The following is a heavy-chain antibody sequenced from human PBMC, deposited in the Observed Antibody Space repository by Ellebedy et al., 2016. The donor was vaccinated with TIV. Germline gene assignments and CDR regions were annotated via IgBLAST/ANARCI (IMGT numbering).Heavy chain of an antibody. J-gene: IGHJ6*02. CDR1: GYTFTTYD. Sequence: AASVKVSCKASGYTFTTYDITWVRQAPGQGLEWMGWISVFYGKTKYARNVDGRITMTRDPSTSTGHMELRGLGADDTAVYYCVRGGGSTTGGLDVWGRGTTVTVSS. D-gene: IGHD2-15*01. CDR2: ISVFYGKT. V-gene: IGHV1-18*04. CDR3: VRGGGSTTGGLDV.